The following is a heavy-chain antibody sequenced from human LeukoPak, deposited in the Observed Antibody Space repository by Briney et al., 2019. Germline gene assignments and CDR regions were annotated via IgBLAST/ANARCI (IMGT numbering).Heavy chain of an antibody. CDR2: INPSGGST. V-gene: IGHV1-46*01. CDR1: GYTFTSYY. CDR3: ARGLRGDDYSNYAFDY. Sequence: ASVKVSCKASGYTFTSYYMHWVRQAPGQGLEWMGIINPSGGSTSYAQKFQGRVTMTRDTSTSTVYMELSSLRSEDTAVYYCARGLRGDDYSNYAFDYWGQGTLVTVSS. D-gene: IGHD4-11*01. J-gene: IGHJ4*02.